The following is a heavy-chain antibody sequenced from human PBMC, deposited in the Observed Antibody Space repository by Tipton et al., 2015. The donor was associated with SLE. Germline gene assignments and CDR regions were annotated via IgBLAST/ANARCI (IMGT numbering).Heavy chain of an antibody. D-gene: IGHD3-9*01. CDR3: ATGPALDSTGYYMDV. CDR1: GFFFSSYS. CDR2: IDSSSSYR. J-gene: IGHJ6*03. V-gene: IGHV3-21*03. Sequence: SLRLSCTTSGFFFSSYSINWVRQAPGKGLEWVSSIDSSSSYRYYTDSVKGRFTISRDNAKNSLYLQMNSLRAEDTAVYYCATGPALDSTGYYMDVWGKGTAVAVSS.